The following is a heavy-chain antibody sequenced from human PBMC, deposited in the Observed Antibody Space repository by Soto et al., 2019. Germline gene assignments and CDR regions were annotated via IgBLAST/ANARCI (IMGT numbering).Heavy chain of an antibody. V-gene: IGHV3-23*01. CDR2: ISGSGGST. D-gene: IGHD6-6*01. CDR1: GFTFSSYA. Sequence: GGSLRLSCAASGFTFSSYAMSWVRQAPGKGLEWVSAISGSGGSTYYADSVKGRFTISRDNSKNTLYLQMNSLRAEDTAVYYCAKYRGIAARRDYYYYGMDVWAQGTTVTVSS. CDR3: AKYRGIAARRDYYYYGMDV. J-gene: IGHJ6*02.